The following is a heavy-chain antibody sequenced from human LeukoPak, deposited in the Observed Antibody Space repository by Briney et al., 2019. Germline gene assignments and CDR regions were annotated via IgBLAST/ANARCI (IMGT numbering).Heavy chain of an antibody. J-gene: IGHJ4*02. D-gene: IGHD5-12*01. CDR1: GGTFISYA. Sequence: GASVKVSCKASGGTFISYAISWVRQAPGQGLEWMGRIIPILGIANYAQKFQGRVTITADKSTSTAYMELGSLRSEDTDVYECARGGDSSYESYYFDYWGQGTLVTVSS. V-gene: IGHV1-69*04. CDR3: ARGGDSSYESYYFDY. CDR2: IIPILGIA.